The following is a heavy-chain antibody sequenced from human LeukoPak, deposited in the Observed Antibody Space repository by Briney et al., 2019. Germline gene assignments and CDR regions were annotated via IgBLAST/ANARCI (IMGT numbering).Heavy chain of an antibody. CDR2: IIPIFGTA. Sequence: ASVKVSCKASGGTFSSYAISWVRQAPGQGLEWMGGIIPIFGTANYAQKFQGRVTITADGSTSTVYMELSSLRSEDTAVYYCARDSRGSSSLYYFDYWGQGTLVTVSS. J-gene: IGHJ4*02. D-gene: IGHD6-6*01. CDR1: GGTFSSYA. CDR3: ARDSRGSSSLYYFDY. V-gene: IGHV1-69*13.